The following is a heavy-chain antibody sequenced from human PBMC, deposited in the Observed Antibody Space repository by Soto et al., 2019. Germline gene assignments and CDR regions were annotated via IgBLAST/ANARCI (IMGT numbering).Heavy chain of an antibody. D-gene: IGHD3-3*01. CDR2: VTADNSST. V-gene: IGHV1-18*01. Sequence: ASVKVSCKASGFTFTNYGINWVRQAPGQGLEWMGWVTADNSSTTYAQNVLGRVTMTTDTSTNTAYMELRSLRSDDTAVYYCARGITIFGVVPCMDVWGQGTTVTVSS. J-gene: IGHJ6*02. CDR3: ARGITIFGVVPCMDV. CDR1: GFTFTNYG.